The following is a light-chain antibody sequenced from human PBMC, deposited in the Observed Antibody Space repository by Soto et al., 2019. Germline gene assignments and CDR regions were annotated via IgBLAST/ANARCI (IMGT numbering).Light chain of an antibody. CDR1: QSASRSY. V-gene: IGKV3-20*01. CDR2: GAS. J-gene: IGKJ1*01. CDR3: HYYVT. Sequence: IVLSQSPDTLSLSHGDRATLSCRASQSASRSYLGWYQQKPGQAPRLLMYGASIRAAGVPDRFSGSGSGTESTLSHSRLEPNDFSVYYCHYYVTFGQGTKVDIK.